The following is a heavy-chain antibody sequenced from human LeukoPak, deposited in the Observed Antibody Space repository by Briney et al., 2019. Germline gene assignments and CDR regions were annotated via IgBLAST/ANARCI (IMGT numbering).Heavy chain of an antibody. V-gene: IGHV1-2*04. J-gene: IGHJ4*02. Sequence: GASVKVSCKASGYTFTGYYMHWVRQAPGQGLEWMGWINPNSGGTNYAQKFQGWVTMTRDTSISTAYMELSGLRSDDTAVYYCARDLKKARGYSYGYGYWGQGTLVTVSS. CDR2: INPNSGGT. CDR1: GYTFTGYY. CDR3: ARDLKKARGYSYGYGY. D-gene: IGHD5-18*01.